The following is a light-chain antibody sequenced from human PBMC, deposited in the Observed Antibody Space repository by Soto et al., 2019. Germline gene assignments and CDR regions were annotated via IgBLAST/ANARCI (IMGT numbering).Light chain of an antibody. Sequence: EILMTQSPATLSVSPGERATLSCRASQSLSRNLAWYQQKPGQAPRLLIYGASTRDIGIPARFSGSGSGTEFTLTISSLQSEDFELYYCQHYNDWPPAFTFGPGTKVDL. J-gene: IGKJ3*01. CDR1: QSLSRN. CDR2: GAS. CDR3: QHYNDWPPAFT. V-gene: IGKV3-15*01.